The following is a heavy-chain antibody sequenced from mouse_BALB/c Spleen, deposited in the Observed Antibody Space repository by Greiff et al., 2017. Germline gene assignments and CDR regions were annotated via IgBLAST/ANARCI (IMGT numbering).Heavy chain of an antibody. Sequence: VQLQQSGAELVRPGSSVKISCKASGYAFSSYWMNWVKQRPGQGLEWIGQIYPGDGDTNYNGKFKGKATLTADKSSSTAYMQLSSLTSEDSAVYFCAREGARLRPFAYWGQGTLVTVSA. CDR3: AREGARLRPFAY. V-gene: IGHV1-80*01. D-gene: IGHD1-2*01. CDR1: GYAFSSYW. J-gene: IGHJ3*01. CDR2: IYPGDGDT.